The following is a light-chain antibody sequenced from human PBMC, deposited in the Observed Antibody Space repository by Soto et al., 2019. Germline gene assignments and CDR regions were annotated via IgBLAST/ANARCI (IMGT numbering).Light chain of an antibody. V-gene: IGKV3-15*01. J-gene: IGKJ1*01. CDR3: QQYVSSPRT. CDR1: QFIDRY. CDR2: GAS. Sequence: EIVLTQSPATLSLSPGERANLSCRASQFIDRYLAWYRQIPGQAPRLLIYGASTRATGIPARFSGSGSGTEFTLTISSLQSEDFAIYYCQQYVSSPRTFGQGTKVDIK.